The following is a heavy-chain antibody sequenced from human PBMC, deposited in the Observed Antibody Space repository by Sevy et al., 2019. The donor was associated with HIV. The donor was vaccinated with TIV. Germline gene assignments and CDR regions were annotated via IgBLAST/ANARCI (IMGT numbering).Heavy chain of an antibody. D-gene: IGHD3-10*01. J-gene: IGHJ6*02. CDR2: INPNSGGT. CDR1: GYTFSNYY. CDR3: EGERITMVEGVFITTYYHYGMDV. Sequence: ASVKVSCKASGYTFSNYYMDWVRQAPGQGLEWMGRINPNSGGTNYEQKFQGRVTMTRDTSIRTAYMELTRLRSDDKAVYYGEGERITMVEGVFITTYYHYGMDVGGQGTTVTVS. V-gene: IGHV1-2*06.